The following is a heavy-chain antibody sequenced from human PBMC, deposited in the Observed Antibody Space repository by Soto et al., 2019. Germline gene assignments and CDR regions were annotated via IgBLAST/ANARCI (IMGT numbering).Heavy chain of an antibody. J-gene: IGHJ6*02. V-gene: IGHV3-23*04. CDR3: ARRDCSSTSCYSYYYYGMDV. Sequence: VESGGGLVQPGGSLRLSCAASGFTFSSYAMSWVRQAPGKGLEWVSAIRGSGGSTYYADSVKGRFTISRDNSKNTLYLQMNSLRAEDTAVYYCARRDCSSTSCYSYYYYGMDVWGQGTTVTVSS. CDR1: GFTFSSYA. CDR2: IRGSGGST. D-gene: IGHD2-2*01.